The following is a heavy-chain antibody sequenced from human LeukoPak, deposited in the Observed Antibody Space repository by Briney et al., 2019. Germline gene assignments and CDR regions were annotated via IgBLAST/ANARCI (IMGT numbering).Heavy chain of an antibody. D-gene: IGHD4-23*01. V-gene: IGHV3-23*01. CDR3: AKGDYGGDFRYFDY. Sequence: GGCLRLSCVAFGFTVSSNYMSWVRQGPGRGLEWFSAISGHGDSTYYADSVKGRFTISRDNSKNTLFLQMSSLRAEDTAVYYCAKGDYGGDFRYFDYWGQGTLVTVSS. J-gene: IGHJ4*02. CDR1: GFTVSSNY. CDR2: ISGHGDST.